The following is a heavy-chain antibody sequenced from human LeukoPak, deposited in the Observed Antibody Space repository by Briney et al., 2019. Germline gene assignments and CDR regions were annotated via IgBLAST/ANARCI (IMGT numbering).Heavy chain of an antibody. V-gene: IGHV4-38-2*01. CDR1: GYSISSGYY. CDR2: IYHSGST. Sequence: SETLSLTCPVSGYSISSGYYWGWIRQPPGKGLEWIGSIYHSGSTYYNPSLKSRVTISVDTSKNQFSLKLSSVTAADTAVYYCARRPRNYYDSSGYYFDYWGQGTLVTVSS. D-gene: IGHD3-22*01. J-gene: IGHJ4*02. CDR3: ARRPRNYYDSSGYYFDY.